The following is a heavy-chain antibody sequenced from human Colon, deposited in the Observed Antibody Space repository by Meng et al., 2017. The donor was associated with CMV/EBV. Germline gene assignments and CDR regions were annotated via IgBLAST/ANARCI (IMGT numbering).Heavy chain of an antibody. CDR2: ITSSGHYI. Sequence: GGSLRLSCVGSGFTFRGYAMSWVRQAPGKGLEWVSSITSSGHYIYYADSVKGRFTISRDNAKKSLYLEMNSLRDDDTAVYYCATAVPSADLWGDWGQGTRVTVSS. D-gene: IGHD3-3*01. V-gene: IGHV3-21*01. J-gene: IGHJ4*02. CDR1: GFTFRGYA. CDR3: ATAVPSADLWGD.